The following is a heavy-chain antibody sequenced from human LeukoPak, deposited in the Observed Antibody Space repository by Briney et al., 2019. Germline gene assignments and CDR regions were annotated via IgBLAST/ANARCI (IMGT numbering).Heavy chain of an antibody. D-gene: IGHD6-13*01. CDR2: INPNSGGT. CDR3: ARDFSPSSWYTVPGAFDY. V-gene: IGHV1-2*02. J-gene: IGHJ4*02. Sequence: ASVKVSCKASGYTFTGYYMHWVRQAPGQGLEWMGWINPNSGGTNYAQKFQGRVTMTRDTSISTAYMELSRLRSDDTAVYYCARDFSPSSWYTVPGAFDYWGQGTLVTVSS. CDR1: GYTFTGYY.